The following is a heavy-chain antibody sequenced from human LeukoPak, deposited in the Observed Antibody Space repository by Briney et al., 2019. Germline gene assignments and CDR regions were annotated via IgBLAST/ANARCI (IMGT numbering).Heavy chain of an antibody. CDR3: ARGYYDYVWGSLPYRGAFDI. V-gene: IGHV4-4*02. CDR2: IYHSGST. CDR1: GGSISSSNW. J-gene: IGHJ3*02. D-gene: IGHD3-16*01. Sequence: SETLSLTCAVSGGSISSSNWWSSVRQPPGKGLEWIGEIYHSGSTNYNPSLKSRVTISVDTSKNQFSLKLSSVTAADTAVYYCARGYYDYVWGSLPYRGAFDIWGQGTMVTVSS.